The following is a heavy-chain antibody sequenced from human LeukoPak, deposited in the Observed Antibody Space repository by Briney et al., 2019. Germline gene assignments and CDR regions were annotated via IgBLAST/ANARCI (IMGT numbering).Heavy chain of an antibody. Sequence: GGSLRLSCAASGFTFSSYGMHWVRQAPGKGLEWVAVISYDGSNKYYADSVKGRFTISRDNSKNTLYLQMNSLRAEDTAVYYCATRHAGYFDYWGQGTLVTVSS. J-gene: IGHJ4*02. D-gene: IGHD1-1*01. CDR2: ISYDGSNK. CDR1: GFTFSSYG. V-gene: IGHV3-30*03. CDR3: ATRHAGYFDY.